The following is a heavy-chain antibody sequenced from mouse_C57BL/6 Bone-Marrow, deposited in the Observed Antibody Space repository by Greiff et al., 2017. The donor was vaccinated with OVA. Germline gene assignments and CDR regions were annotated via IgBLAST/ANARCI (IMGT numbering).Heavy chain of an antibody. V-gene: IGHV5-6*02. J-gene: IGHJ3*01. CDR3: ARLYDYDWFAY. CDR2: ISSGGSYT. CDR1: GFTFSSYG. D-gene: IGHD2-4*01. Sequence: EVMLVESGGDLVKPGGSLKLSCAASGFTFSSYGMSWVLQTPDKRLEWVATISSGGSYTYYPDSVKGRFTISRDNAKNTLYLQMSSLESEDTAMYYCARLYDYDWFAYWGQGTLVTVSA.